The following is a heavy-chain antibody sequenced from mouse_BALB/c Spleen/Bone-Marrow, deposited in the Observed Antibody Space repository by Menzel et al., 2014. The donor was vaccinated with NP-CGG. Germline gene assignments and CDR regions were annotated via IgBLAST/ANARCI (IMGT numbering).Heavy chain of an antibody. CDR2: INPSNGGT. J-gene: IGHJ4*01. D-gene: IGHD5-1*01. CDR3: TRLPH. Sequence: QVQLQQSGAELVKPGASVKLSCRASGYTFTNYYMYWVKQRPGQGLEWIGEINPSNGGTNFNEKFKSKATLTVDKSSSTEYMQLSSLTSEDSAVYYCTRLPHWGQGTSVTVSS. V-gene: IGHV1S81*02. CDR1: GYTFTNYY.